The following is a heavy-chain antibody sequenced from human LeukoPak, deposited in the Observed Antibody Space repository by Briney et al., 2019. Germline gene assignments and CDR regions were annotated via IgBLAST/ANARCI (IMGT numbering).Heavy chain of an antibody. CDR3: ASSGGRDFGY. CDR2: INRSGST. CDR1: GGSFSGYY. J-gene: IGHJ4*02. D-gene: IGHD3-10*01. Sequence: SETLSLTCAVYGGSFSGYYWSWIRQPPGKGLEWIGEINRSGSTNYNPSLKSRVTISVDTSKNQFSLKLSSVTAADTAVYYCASSGGRDFGYWGQGTLVTVSS. V-gene: IGHV4-34*01.